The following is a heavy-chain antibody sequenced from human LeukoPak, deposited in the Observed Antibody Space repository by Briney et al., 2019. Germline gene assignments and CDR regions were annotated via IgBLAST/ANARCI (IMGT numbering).Heavy chain of an antibody. CDR2: IRRSVGTI. D-gene: IGHD3-10*01. CDR1: GFTFSGYA. Sequence: GGSLRLSWAASGFTFSGYAMKGVGQAPGKGGGGISYIRRSVGTIYYEDSVKGGLTISKENAENSLYLKMKGGREKRRVVYYCAKCPLGDYGSASYYSPYWYFDLWGRGTLVTVSS. V-gene: IGHV3-48*02. J-gene: IGHJ2*01. CDR3: AKCPLGDYGSASYYSPYWYFDL.